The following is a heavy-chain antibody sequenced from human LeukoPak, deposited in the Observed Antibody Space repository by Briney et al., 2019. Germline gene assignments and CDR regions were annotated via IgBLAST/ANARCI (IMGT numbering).Heavy chain of an antibody. J-gene: IGHJ5*02. CDR1: GFTFSSYG. CDR2: IWYDGSNK. V-gene: IGHV3-33*03. D-gene: IGHD6-13*01. Sequence: GRSLRLSCAASGFTFSSYGMHWVRQAPGKGLEWVAVIWYDGSNKYYADSVKGRFTISRDNSKNSLYLQMNSLRTEDTALYYCAKCVYSNIYYWFDPWGQGTLVSVSS. CDR3: AKCVYSNIYYWFDP.